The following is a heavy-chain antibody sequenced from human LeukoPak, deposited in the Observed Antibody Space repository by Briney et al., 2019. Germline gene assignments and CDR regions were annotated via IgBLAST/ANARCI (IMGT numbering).Heavy chain of an antibody. J-gene: IGHJ6*03. V-gene: IGHV3-7*01. D-gene: IGHD3-10*01. CDR2: IKQDGSEK. Sequence: PGGSLRLSCAASGFTFTTYWMSWVRQAPGKGLEWVANIKQDGSEKYYVDSVKGRFTISRDNAKNSLYLQMNSLRAEDTAVYYCARTVAGLWLMGYMDVWGKGTTVTVSS. CDR1: GFTFTTYW. CDR3: ARTVAGLWLMGYMDV.